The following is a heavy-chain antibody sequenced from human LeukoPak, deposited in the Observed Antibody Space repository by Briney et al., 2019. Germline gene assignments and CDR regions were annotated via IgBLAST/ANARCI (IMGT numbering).Heavy chain of an antibody. Sequence: GESLKISCKGSGYSFTSYWIGWVRQMPGKGLEWMGIIYPGDSDTRYSPSFQGQVTISADKSISTAYLQWSSLKASDTAMYYCARQSPQDGYTLDAFDIWGQGTMVTVSS. CDR2: IYPGDSDT. CDR1: GYSFTSYW. D-gene: IGHD5-24*01. J-gene: IGHJ3*02. CDR3: ARQSPQDGYTLDAFDI. V-gene: IGHV5-51*01.